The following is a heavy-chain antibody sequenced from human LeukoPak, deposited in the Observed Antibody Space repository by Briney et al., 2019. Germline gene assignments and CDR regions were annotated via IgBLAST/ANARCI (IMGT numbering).Heavy chain of an antibody. Sequence: GGSLRLSCAASGFTFSSYGMHWVRQAPGKGLELVAFIGYDGSNKYYADSVKGRFTISRDNSKNTLYLQMNSLRAEDTAVYYCAKDGYSSGWYSGYFDYWGQRTLVTVSS. CDR2: IGYDGSNK. V-gene: IGHV3-30*02. D-gene: IGHD6-19*01. CDR1: GFTFSSYG. J-gene: IGHJ4*02. CDR3: AKDGYSSGWYSGYFDY.